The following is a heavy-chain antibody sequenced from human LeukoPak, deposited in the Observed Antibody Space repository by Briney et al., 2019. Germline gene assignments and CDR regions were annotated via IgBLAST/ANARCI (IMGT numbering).Heavy chain of an antibody. CDR2: ISYDGSSK. V-gene: IGHV3-30*18. CDR3: AKLLITRVVIPPALDS. Sequence: PGGSLRLSCAASGFMFNSYGMYWVRQAPGKGLEWVAVISYDGSSKYYADSVKGRFTISRDNSKNTLFLQMNSLRAEDTALYYCAKLLITRVVIPPALDSWGQGTLVTVSS. J-gene: IGHJ4*02. D-gene: IGHD2/OR15-2a*01. CDR1: GFMFNSYG.